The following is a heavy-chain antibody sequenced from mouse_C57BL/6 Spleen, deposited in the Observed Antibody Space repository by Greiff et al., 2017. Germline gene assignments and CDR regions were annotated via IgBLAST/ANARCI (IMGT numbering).Heavy chain of an antibody. J-gene: IGHJ2*01. V-gene: IGHV2-4*01. CDR2: IWSGGST. D-gene: IGHD1-1*01. CDR1: GFSLTSYG. CDR3: AKGGSNHFFDY. Sequence: QVQLQQSGPGLVQPSQSLSITCTVPGFSLTSYGVHWVRQPPGKGLEWLGVIWSGGSTAYNAAFISRLSISKDNSKSQVFFKMNSLQADDTAIYYCAKGGSNHFFDYWGQGTTLTVSS.